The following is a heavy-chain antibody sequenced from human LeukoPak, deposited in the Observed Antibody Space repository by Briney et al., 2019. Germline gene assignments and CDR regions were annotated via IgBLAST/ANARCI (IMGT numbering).Heavy chain of an antibody. CDR3: ARDRCSSTSCYTGGFDY. D-gene: IGHD2-2*02. J-gene: IGHJ4*02. CDR1: GYTFTSYG. CDR2: ISAYNGNT. V-gene: IGHV1-18*01. Sequence: ASVKVSCKASGYTFTSYGISWVRQAPGQGLEWMGWISAYNGNTNYAQKLQGRVTMTTDTSTSTAYMELSSLRSEDTAVYYCARDRCSSTSCYTGGFDYWGQGTLVTVSS.